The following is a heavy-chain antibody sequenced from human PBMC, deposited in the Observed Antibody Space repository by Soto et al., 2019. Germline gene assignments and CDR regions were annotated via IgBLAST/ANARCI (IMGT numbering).Heavy chain of an antibody. CDR1: GFTFSSYG. D-gene: IGHD3-3*01. J-gene: IGHJ4*02. CDR3: ARGGDFWSGYNKYYFDY. V-gene: IGHV3-33*01. CDR2: IWYDGSNK. Sequence: GGSLRLSCAASGFTFSSYGMHWVRQAPGKGLEWVAVIWYDGSNKYYADSVKGRFTISRDNSKNTLYLQMNSLRAEDTAVYYCARGGDFWSGYNKYYFDYWGQGTLVTVSS.